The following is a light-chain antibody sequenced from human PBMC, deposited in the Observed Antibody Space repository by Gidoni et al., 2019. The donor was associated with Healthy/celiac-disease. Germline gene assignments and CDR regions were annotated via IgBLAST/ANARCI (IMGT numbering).Light chain of an antibody. V-gene: IGKV1-9*01. J-gene: IGKJ2*01. CDR3: QQLNSYPYT. Sequence: DIQLTQSPSFLSASVGDRVTITCRASQGISSYLAWNQQKPGKAPKLLIYAASTLQSGVPSRFSGSGSGTEFTLTISSLQPEDFATYYCQQLNSYPYTFGQGTKLEIK. CDR2: AAS. CDR1: QGISSY.